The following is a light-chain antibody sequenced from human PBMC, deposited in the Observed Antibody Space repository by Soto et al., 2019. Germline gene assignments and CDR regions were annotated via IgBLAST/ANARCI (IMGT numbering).Light chain of an antibody. CDR3: CSYAGPSVFVV. CDR1: SSDIGSYNR. CDR2: EDT. J-gene: IGLJ2*01. V-gene: IGLV2-23*02. Sequence: QSVLTQPASVSGSPGQSITISCTGTSSDIGSYNRVSWYQQHPGKAPKLMIYEDTQRPSRVSNRFSGSKSGNTASLTITGLLAEDEADYYCCSYAGPSVFVVFGGGTQLTVL.